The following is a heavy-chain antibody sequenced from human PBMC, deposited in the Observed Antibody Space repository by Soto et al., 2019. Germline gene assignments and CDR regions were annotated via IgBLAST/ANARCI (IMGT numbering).Heavy chain of an antibody. D-gene: IGHD5-18*01. V-gene: IGHV3-11*01. CDR2: ISSSGSTI. CDR3: ARSPLNTAMVDY. Sequence: GGSLRISCAASGFIFSDYYMSWIRPAPGKGLEWVSYISSSGSTIFYADSGKGRFTISRYNAKNSLYLQMSSLRAEDTAVYYCARSPLNTAMVDYWGQGTLVTVSS. J-gene: IGHJ4*02. CDR1: GFIFSDYY.